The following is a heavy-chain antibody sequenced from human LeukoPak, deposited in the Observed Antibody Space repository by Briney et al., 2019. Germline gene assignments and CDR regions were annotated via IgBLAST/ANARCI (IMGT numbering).Heavy chain of an antibody. V-gene: IGHV1-2*04. Sequence: ASVKVSCKASGYTFTGYYMHWVRQAPGQGLEWMGWINPNSGGTNYAQKFQGWVTMTRDTSISTAYMELSRLRSDDTAVYYCARSDIAVAGKGYFDYWGQGTLVTVSS. CDR3: ARSDIAVAGKGYFDY. D-gene: IGHD6-19*01. J-gene: IGHJ4*02. CDR1: GYTFTGYY. CDR2: INPNSGGT.